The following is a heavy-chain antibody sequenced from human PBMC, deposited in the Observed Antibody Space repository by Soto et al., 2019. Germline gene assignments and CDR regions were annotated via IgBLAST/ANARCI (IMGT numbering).Heavy chain of an antibody. V-gene: IGHV3-30*18. CDR3: PQVGQSTLHSSGRYLDS. Sequence: PGGSLRLSCTASGFTFSSYDMHWGRQAPGKGVEWVASISFDGAYQFYAESVEGRFAISRDNSKNTLFLQMSSLSADDTALSFCPQVGQSTLHSSGRYLDSWGQGA. D-gene: IGHD1-26*01. CDR2: ISFDGAYQ. CDR1: GFTFSSYD. J-gene: IGHJ5*01.